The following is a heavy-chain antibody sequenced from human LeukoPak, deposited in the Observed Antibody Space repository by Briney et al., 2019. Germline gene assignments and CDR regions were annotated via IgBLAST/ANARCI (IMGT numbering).Heavy chain of an antibody. J-gene: IGHJ4*02. CDR3: ARGTRLIRIAVAGFNY. CDR2: INHSGST. V-gene: IGHV4-34*01. CDR1: GGSFSGYY. Sequence: SETLSLTCAVYGGSFSGYYWSWIRQPPGKGLEWTGEINHSGSTNYNPSLKSRVTISVDTSKNQFSLKLSSVTAADTAVYYCARGTRLIRIAVAGFNYWGQGTLVTVSS. D-gene: IGHD6-19*01.